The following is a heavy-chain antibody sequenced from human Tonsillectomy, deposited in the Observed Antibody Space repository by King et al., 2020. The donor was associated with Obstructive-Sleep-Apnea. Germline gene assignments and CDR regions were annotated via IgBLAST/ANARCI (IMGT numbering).Heavy chain of an antibody. V-gene: IGHV1-46*01. CDR3: ARDLGNSGFDI. J-gene: IGHJ3*02. CDR2: INPSGGVT. CDR1: GYSFTSDY. Sequence: LVQSGAEVKKPGASVKVSCKASGYSFTSDYMHWVRRAPGQGLEWMGIINPSGGVTRYAQSFQGRVTMTRDTSTSTVYMELNSLRSEDTAVYYCARDLGNSGFDIWGQGTMVIVSS. D-gene: IGHD4-23*01.